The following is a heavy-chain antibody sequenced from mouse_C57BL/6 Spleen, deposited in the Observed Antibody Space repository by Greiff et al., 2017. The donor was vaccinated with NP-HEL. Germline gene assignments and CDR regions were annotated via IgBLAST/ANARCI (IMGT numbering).Heavy chain of an antibody. Sequence: QVQLQQSGPVLVKPGASVKISCKASGYSFTSYYIHWVKQRPGQGLEWIGWIYPGSGNTKYNEKFKGKATLTADTSSSTAYMQLSSLTSEDSAVYYCARSGWEAWFAYWGQGTLVTVSA. CDR1: GYSFTSYY. D-gene: IGHD1-1*02. J-gene: IGHJ3*01. V-gene: IGHV1-66*01. CDR3: ARSGWEAWFAY. CDR2: IYPGSGNT.